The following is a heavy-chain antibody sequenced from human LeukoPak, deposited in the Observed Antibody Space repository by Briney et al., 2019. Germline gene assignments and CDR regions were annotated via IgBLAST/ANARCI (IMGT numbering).Heavy chain of an antibody. D-gene: IGHD3-22*01. CDR2: ISGSGGST. CDR3: ANNGDQYYYDSSGLFDY. Sequence: GGSLRLSCAASGFIFNSYSMNWVRQAPGKGLEWVSAISGSGGSTYYADSVKGRFTISRDNSKNTLYLQMNSLRAEDTAVYYCANNGDQYYYDSSGLFDYWGQGTLVTVSS. V-gene: IGHV3-23*01. J-gene: IGHJ4*02. CDR1: GFIFNSYS.